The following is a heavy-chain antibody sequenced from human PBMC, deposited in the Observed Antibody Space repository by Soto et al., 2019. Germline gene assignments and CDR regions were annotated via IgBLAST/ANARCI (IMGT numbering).Heavy chain of an antibody. CDR3: ARDLIQLPNDGGMDV. D-gene: IGHD5-18*01. Sequence: GSSVKVTCNASGYTFTNYYIYWVRQAPGQGLEWMGIINPRGGTTAYTPKFQGRLTMTRETSTNTVYMELSSLTSEDTAVYYCARDLIQLPNDGGMDVWGQGTTVTVSS. V-gene: IGHV1-46*01. J-gene: IGHJ6*02. CDR2: INPRGGTT. CDR1: GYTFTNYY.